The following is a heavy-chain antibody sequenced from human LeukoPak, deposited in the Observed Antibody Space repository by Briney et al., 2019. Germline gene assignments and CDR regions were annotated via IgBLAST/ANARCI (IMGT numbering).Heavy chain of an antibody. CDR1: GGTFSSYA. V-gene: IGHV1-69*13. Sequence: GASVKVSCKASGGTFSSYAISWVRQAPGQGLEWMGGIIPIFGTANYAQKFQGRVTITADESTSTAYMELSSLRSEDTAVYYCARHDYSAATGYYFDYWGQGTLVTVSS. J-gene: IGHJ4*02. CDR2: IIPIFGTA. CDR3: ARHDYSAATGYYFDY. D-gene: IGHD6-13*01.